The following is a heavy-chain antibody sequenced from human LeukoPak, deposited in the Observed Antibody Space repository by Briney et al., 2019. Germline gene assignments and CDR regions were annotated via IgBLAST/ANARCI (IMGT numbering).Heavy chain of an antibody. CDR1: GFTFSSYE. Sequence: GGSLRLSCAASGFTFSSYEMNWVRQAPGKGLEWVANIKADGSEKYYVDSVEGRFTISRDDAKRTVDLQMDNLRAEDTAIYYCAYRNNFEYWGQGALVTVSS. CDR2: IKADGSEK. CDR3: AYRNNFEY. J-gene: IGHJ4*02. D-gene: IGHD1-26*01. V-gene: IGHV3-7*03.